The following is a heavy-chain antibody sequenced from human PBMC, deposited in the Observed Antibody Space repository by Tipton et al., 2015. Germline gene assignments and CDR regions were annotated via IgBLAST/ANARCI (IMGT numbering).Heavy chain of an antibody. CDR3: ARMDILGNWFDP. D-gene: IGHD2-2*03. V-gene: IGHV4-4*07. CDR1: GGSISNYY. Sequence: TLSLTCTVSGGSISNYYWSWIRQPAGKGLEWIGRIYTGGRTKYTPSLKSRVTMSLDTSKNQFSLRLSSVTAADTAVYYCARMDILGNWFDPWGQGTLVTVSS. J-gene: IGHJ5*02. CDR2: IYTGGRT.